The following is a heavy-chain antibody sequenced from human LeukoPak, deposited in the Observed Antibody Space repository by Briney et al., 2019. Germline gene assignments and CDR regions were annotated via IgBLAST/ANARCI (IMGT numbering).Heavy chain of an antibody. CDR2: INHSGDT. CDR3: ASLTGTFSWFDP. D-gene: IGHD2/OR15-2a*01. J-gene: IGHJ5*02. Sequence: PGGSLRLSCAASGFTFSSYSMNWVRQPPGKGLEWIGEINHSGDTNYNPSLKSRIIISIDTSKNQFSLKLSSVTAADTAVYYCASLTGTFSWFDPWGQGTLVTVSS. V-gene: IGHV4-34*01. CDR1: GFTFSSYS.